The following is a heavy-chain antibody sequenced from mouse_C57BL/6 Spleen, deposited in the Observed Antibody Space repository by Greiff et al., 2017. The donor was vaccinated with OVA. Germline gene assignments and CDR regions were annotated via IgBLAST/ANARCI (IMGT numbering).Heavy chain of an antibody. D-gene: IGHD2-1*01. CDR2: ISDGGSYT. CDR1: GFTFSSYA. CDR3: ARDLYYGNYVAMDY. Sequence: VQLVESGGGLVKPGGSLKLSCAASGFTFSSYAMSWVRQTPEKRLEWVATISDGGSYTYYPDNVKGRFTISRDNAKNNLYLQMSHLKSEDTAMYYCARDLYYGNYVAMDYWGQGTSVTVSS. V-gene: IGHV5-4*01. J-gene: IGHJ4*01.